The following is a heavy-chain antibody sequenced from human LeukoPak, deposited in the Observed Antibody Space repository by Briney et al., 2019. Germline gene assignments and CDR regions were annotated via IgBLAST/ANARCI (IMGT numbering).Heavy chain of an antibody. V-gene: IGHV3-15*01. CDR1: GXTFSNAW. CDR3: TTLGGFDY. CDR2: IKSKSEGGTT. D-gene: IGHD3-16*01. J-gene: IGHJ4*02. Sequence: PGGSLRLSCAASGXTFSNAWMSWVRQAPGKGLEWVGRIKSKSEGGTTDYAAPVKGRFSISRDDSKNALSLQMNSLKTEDTAVYYCTTLGGFDYWGQGTVVTVSS.